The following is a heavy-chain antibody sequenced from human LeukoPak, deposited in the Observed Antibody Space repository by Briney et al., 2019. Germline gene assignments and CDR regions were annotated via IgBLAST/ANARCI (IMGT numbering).Heavy chain of an antibody. CDR3: AGTSSGYCTNGICSYFDY. V-gene: IGHV4-34*01. D-gene: IGHD2-8*01. J-gene: IGHJ4*02. Sequence: SETLSLTCAVYGGSFSGYYWNWIRQPPGKGLEWIGEINHSRNTNYNPSLKSRVTISVDTSKNQFSLKLSSVTAADTAVYYCAGTSSGYCTNGICSYFDYWGQGTLVTVSS. CDR1: GGSFSGYY. CDR2: INHSRNT.